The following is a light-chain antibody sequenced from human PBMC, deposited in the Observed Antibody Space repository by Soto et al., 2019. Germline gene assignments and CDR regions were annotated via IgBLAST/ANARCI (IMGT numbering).Light chain of an antibody. V-gene: IGLV2-8*01. CDR1: SSDVGDYNY. CDR2: EVS. J-gene: IGLJ3*02. Sequence: QSVLTQPPSASGSPGQSVTISCTGTSSDVGDYNYVSWYQQHPGKAPKLMIYEVSKRPSGVPVRFSGSKSGNTASLTVSGLQAEDEADYYCSSYAGSNNWVFGGGTKLTVL. CDR3: SSYAGSNNWV.